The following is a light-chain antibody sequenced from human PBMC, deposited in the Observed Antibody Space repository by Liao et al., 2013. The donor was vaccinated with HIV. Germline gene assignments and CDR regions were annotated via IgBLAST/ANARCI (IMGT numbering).Light chain of an antibody. CDR2: RDT. V-gene: IGLV3-21*01. J-gene: IGLJ1*01. CDR3: QVWDSSSEVYV. CDR1: NIGIKS. Sequence: SYVLTQPPSVSVAPGKTARFTCGGNNIGIKSVHWYQQKPGQAPVLVIYRDTDRPSGIPERFSGSNSGNTATLTLSRVEAGDEADYYCQVWDSSSEVYVFGTGTKVTVL.